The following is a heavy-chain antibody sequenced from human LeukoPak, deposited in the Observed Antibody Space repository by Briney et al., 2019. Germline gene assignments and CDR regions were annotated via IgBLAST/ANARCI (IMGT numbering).Heavy chain of an antibody. J-gene: IGHJ5*02. CDR3: ARHERSSISMIRGVKPKKWFDP. Sequence: SETLSLTCTVSGGSISSYYWGWIRQPPGKGLEWIGSFFYSGSTYYNPSLKSRVTISVDTSKNQFSLKLSSLTAADTAVYYCARHERSSISMIRGVKPKKWFDPWGQGTLVTVSS. D-gene: IGHD3-10*01. V-gene: IGHV4-39*01. CDR2: FFYSGST. CDR1: GGSISSYY.